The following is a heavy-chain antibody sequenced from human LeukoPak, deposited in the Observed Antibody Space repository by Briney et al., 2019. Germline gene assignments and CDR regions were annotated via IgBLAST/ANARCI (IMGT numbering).Heavy chain of an antibody. J-gene: IGHJ6*03. CDR3: AREHGSGSYYYYYYYMDV. Sequence: SETLSLTCTVSGGSISSYYWSWIRQPAGKGLEWIGRIFTSGSTNYNPSLKSRVTISVDTSKNQFSLKLSSVTAADTAVYYCAREHGSGSYYYYYYYMDVWGKGTTVTVSS. CDR1: GGSISSYY. V-gene: IGHV4-4*07. D-gene: IGHD3-10*01. CDR2: IFTSGST.